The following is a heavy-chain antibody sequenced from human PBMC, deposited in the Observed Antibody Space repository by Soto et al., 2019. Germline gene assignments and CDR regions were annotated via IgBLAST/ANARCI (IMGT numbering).Heavy chain of an antibody. CDR1: GHTLAEMS. D-gene: IGHD4-17*01. Sequence: ASVKVSCKVFGHTLAEMSIHWVRQAPGKGLEWMGGFDPEENEMIYAQKFQGRVTMTRNTSISTAYMELSSLRSEDTAVYYCARFLTVTYYGMDVWGQGTTVTVSS. CDR2: FDPEENEM. CDR3: ARFLTVTYYGMDV. J-gene: IGHJ6*02. V-gene: IGHV1-24*01.